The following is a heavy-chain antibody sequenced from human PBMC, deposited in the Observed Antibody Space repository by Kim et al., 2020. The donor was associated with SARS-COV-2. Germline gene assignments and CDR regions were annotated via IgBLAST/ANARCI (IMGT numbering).Heavy chain of an antibody. CDR3: ARAVWQGLEWGYYMDV. Sequence: SETLSLTCSVSGVSISSFYWSWVRQSPGKGLERIGYIYHSGSGNYNPSLHSRVAISADTSKNQFSLRVTSVTAAATAVYYCARAVWQGLEWGYYMDVWG. D-gene: IGHD3-3*01. J-gene: IGHJ6*03. CDR1: GVSISSFY. V-gene: IGHV4-59*01. CDR2: IYHSGSG.